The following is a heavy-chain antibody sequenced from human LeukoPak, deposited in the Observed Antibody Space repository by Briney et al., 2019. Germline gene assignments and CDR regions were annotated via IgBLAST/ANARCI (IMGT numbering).Heavy chain of an antibody. CDR1: GFTFSSYA. CDR2: ISGSGGST. Sequence: PGGSLRLSCAASGFTFSSYAMSWVRQAPGKGLEWVSAISGSGGSTYYADSLKGRFTISRDNAKNSLFLQMNSLRAEDTAVYYCARSGVVTVIRDNCFDPWGQGTLVTVSS. V-gene: IGHV3-23*01. CDR3: ARSGVVTVIRDNCFDP. J-gene: IGHJ5*02. D-gene: IGHD4-23*01.